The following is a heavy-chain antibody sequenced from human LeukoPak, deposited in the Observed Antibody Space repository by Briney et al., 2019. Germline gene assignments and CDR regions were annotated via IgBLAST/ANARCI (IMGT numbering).Heavy chain of an antibody. V-gene: IGHV3-23*01. CDR1: GFTFSSYY. J-gene: IGHJ4*02. D-gene: IGHD3-9*01. Sequence: GGSLRLSCAVSGFTFSSYYMSWVRQAPGKGLEWVSVISASGGTTYYADSVRGRFTISRDTSKDTVYLQMHSLRAEDTAVYYCAKGDVLPSYPTFDYWGQGTLVTVSS. CDR2: ISASGGTT. CDR3: AKGDVLPSYPTFDY.